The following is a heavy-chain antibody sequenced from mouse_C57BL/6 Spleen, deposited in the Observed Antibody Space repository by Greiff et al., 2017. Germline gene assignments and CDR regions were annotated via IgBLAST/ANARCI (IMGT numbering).Heavy chain of an antibody. D-gene: IGHD4-1*01. Sequence: VQLQQPGAELVMPGASVKLSCKASGYTFTSYWMHWVKQRPGQGLEWIGEIDPSDSYTNYNQKFKGKSTLTVDKSSSTAYMQLSSLTSEDSAVYYCASLTGLSYWGQGTLVTVSA. V-gene: IGHV1-69*01. CDR3: ASLTGLSY. CDR1: GYTFTSYW. J-gene: IGHJ3*01. CDR2: IDPSDSYT.